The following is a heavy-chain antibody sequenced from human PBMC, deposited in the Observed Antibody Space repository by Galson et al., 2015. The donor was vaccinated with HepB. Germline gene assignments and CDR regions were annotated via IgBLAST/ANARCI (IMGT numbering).Heavy chain of an antibody. J-gene: IGHJ4*02. V-gene: IGHV3-33*06. CDR1: GFTFSSYG. Sequence: SLRLSCAASGFTFSSYGMHWVRQAPGKGLEWVAVIWYGGSNKYYADSVKGRFSISRDDSKNTLSLQMKSLRAEDTAVYYCVKGSPSPSWGQGTLVTVSS. CDR2: IWYGGSNK. CDR3: VKGSPSPS.